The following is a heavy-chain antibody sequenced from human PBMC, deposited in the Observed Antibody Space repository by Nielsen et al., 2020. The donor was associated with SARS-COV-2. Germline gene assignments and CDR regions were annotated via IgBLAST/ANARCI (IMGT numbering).Heavy chain of an antibody. Sequence: GGSLRLSCAASGFTFSSYGIHWVRQAPGKGREWVAVIWYDGSNKYYADSVKGRFTISRDNSKNTLYLQMNSLRAEDTAVYYCAKSRGGSHKSGYDYWGQGTLVTVSS. CDR1: GFTFSSYG. CDR2: IWYDGSNK. V-gene: IGHV3-30*02. J-gene: IGHJ4*02. D-gene: IGHD1-26*01. CDR3: AKSRGGSHKSGYDY.